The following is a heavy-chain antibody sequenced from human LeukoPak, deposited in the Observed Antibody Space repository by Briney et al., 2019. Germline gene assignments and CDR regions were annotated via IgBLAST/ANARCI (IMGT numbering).Heavy chain of an antibody. V-gene: IGHV3-11*01. CDR3: ARRVTVFGVVVGPIDY. CDR1: GFTFSAYY. Sequence: GGSLRLSCAASGFTFSAYYMNWFRQAPGKGLEWVSYINPRGNTIYYADSVKGRFTVSRDNAKNSVYLQMNSLRAEDTAVYCCARRVTVFGVVVGPIDYWGQGTLVTVSS. CDR2: INPRGNTI. D-gene: IGHD3-3*01. J-gene: IGHJ4*02.